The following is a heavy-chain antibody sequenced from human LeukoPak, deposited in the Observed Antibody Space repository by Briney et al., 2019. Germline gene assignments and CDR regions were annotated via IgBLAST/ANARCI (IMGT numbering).Heavy chain of an antibody. CDR3: ARAPCGGDCYSPDYWYFDL. J-gene: IGHJ2*01. D-gene: IGHD2-21*02. V-gene: IGHV4-59*01. CDR2: ISYSGST. CDR1: TDSLSSYY. Sequence: PSETLSLTCTVSTDSLSSYYWSWIRLPPGKGLEWIGYISYSGSTNYNPSLKSRVTISIDTSKKHFSLKLRSVTAADTATYYCARAPCGGDCYSPDYWYFDLWGRGTLVSVSS.